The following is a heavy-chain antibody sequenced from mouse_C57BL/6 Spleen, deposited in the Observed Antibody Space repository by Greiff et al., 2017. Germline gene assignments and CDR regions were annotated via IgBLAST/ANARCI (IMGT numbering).Heavy chain of an antibody. CDR1: GYTFTDYY. CDR3: ARFYGNYEEGFAY. J-gene: IGHJ3*01. V-gene: IGHV1-26*01. CDR2: INPNNGGT. Sequence: EVQLQQSGPELVKPGASVKISCKASGYTFTDYYMNWVKQSHGKSLEWIGDINPNNGGTSYNQKFKGKATLTVDKSSSTAYMELRSLTSEDSAVYYCARFYGNYEEGFAYWGQGTLVTVSA. D-gene: IGHD2-1*01.